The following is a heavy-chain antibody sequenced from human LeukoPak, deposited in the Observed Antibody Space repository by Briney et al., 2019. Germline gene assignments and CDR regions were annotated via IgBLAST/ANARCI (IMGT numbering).Heavy chain of an antibody. CDR2: ISGSGGST. J-gene: IGHJ4*02. Sequence: PGASLRLSCAASGFTFSSYAMSWVRQAPGKGLEWVSAISGSGGSTYYADSVEGRFTISRDNSKNTLYLQMNSLRAEDTAVYYCAKSRIDRAGTSGYFDYWGQGTLVTVSS. CDR3: AKSRIDRAGTSGYFDY. CDR1: GFTFSSYA. V-gene: IGHV3-23*01. D-gene: IGHD3-10*01.